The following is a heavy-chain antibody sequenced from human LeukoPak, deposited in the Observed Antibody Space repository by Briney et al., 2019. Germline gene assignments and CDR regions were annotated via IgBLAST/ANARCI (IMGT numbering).Heavy chain of an antibody. CDR2: IYHSGST. D-gene: IGHD6-13*01. V-gene: IGHV4-30-2*01. Sequence: PSETLSLTCAVSGGSISSGGYTWIWIRQPPGKGLEWIGYIYHSGSTYYNPSLKSRVTISVDRSKTQCSLKLRSVTAADTAVYYYARGVGSSWYNPWGQGTLVIVSS. J-gene: IGHJ5*02. CDR3: ARGVGSSWYNP. CDR1: GGSISSGGYT.